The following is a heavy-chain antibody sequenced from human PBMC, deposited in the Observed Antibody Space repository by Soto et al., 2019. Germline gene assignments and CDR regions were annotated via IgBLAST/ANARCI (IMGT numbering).Heavy chain of an antibody. Sequence: GASVKVSCKASGFTFTSSAMQWVRQARGQRLEWIGWIVVGSGNTNYAQKFQERVTITRDMSTSTAYMELSSLRSEDTAVYYCAAGVWFGELLYSDYWGQGTLVTVSS. D-gene: IGHD3-10*01. CDR3: AAGVWFGELLYSDY. CDR2: IVVGSGNT. CDR1: GFTFTSSA. J-gene: IGHJ4*02. V-gene: IGHV1-58*02.